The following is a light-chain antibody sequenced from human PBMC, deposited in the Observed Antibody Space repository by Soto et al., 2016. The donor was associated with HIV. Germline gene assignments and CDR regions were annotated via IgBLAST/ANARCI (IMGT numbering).Light chain of an antibody. V-gene: IGKV1-NL1*01. CDR1: QGIGNS. CDR2: AAS. J-gene: IGKJ4*01. Sequence: DIQMTQSPSSLSASVGDTVTISCRASQGIGNSLAWYQQKPGKAPKLLVYAASTLESGVSSRFSGSGSGTDYTLTISSLQPEDLATYYCQQYYSSPPLTFGGGTKVE. CDR3: QQYYSSPPLT.